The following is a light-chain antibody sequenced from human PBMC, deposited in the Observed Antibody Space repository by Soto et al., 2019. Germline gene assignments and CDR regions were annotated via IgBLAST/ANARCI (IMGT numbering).Light chain of an antibody. V-gene: IGKV3-20*01. CDR3: QQYGSAPWT. Sequence: EIVLAQSPGTLSLSPGDRDTLSCRASQSFNSRYLAWFQQRPGQAPRLLIYATSSRAADIPDRFSGSGSGTDFTLTINRLEPEDFAVYYCQQYGSAPWTFGQGTKVEIK. J-gene: IGKJ1*01. CDR1: QSFNSRY. CDR2: ATS.